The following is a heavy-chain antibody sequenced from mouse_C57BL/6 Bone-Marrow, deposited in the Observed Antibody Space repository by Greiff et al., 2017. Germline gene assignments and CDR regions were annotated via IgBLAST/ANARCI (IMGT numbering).Heavy chain of an antibody. Sequence: QVQLQQSGAELVRPGTSVKLSCKASGYTFTSYWMHWVKQRPGQGLEWIGVIDPSDSYTNYNQKFKGKATLTVDTSSSTAYMQLSSLTSEDSAVYYCARDDGYYHYAMDYWGQGTSVTVSS. J-gene: IGHJ4*01. CDR2: IDPSDSYT. V-gene: IGHV1-59*01. D-gene: IGHD2-3*01. CDR3: ARDDGYYHYAMDY. CDR1: GYTFTSYW.